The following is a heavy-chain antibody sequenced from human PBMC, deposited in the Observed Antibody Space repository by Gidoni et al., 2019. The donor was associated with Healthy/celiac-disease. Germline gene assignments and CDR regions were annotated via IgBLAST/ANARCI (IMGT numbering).Heavy chain of an antibody. D-gene: IGHD4-17*01. J-gene: IGHJ5*02. V-gene: IGHV3-21*01. CDR2: ISSSCSYI. CDR1: GVTFSGYS. CDR3: ARAFLYYGDYDPTVNWFDP. Sequence: EVQLVESGGGLVKPGGSLRLSCAASGVTFSGYSMNWVRQAPGKGLEWFSSISSSCSYIYYADSVKCRFTISRDNAKNSLYLQMNSLRAEDTAVYYCARAFLYYGDYDPTVNWFDPWGQGTLVTVSS.